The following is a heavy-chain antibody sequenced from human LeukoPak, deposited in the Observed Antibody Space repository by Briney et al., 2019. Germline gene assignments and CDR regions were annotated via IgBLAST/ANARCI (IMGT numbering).Heavy chain of an antibody. CDR2: IYYSGST. CDR3: ARRTATYYDILTGYYQYYFDY. CDR1: GGSISSSSYY. D-gene: IGHD3-9*01. J-gene: IGHJ4*02. Sequence: SETLSLTCTVSGGSISSSSYYWGWIRQPPGKGLEWIGSIYYSGSTYYNPSLKSRVTISVDTSKNQFSLKLSSVTAADTAVYYCARRTATYYDILTGYYQYYFDYWGQGTLVTVSS. V-gene: IGHV4-39*01.